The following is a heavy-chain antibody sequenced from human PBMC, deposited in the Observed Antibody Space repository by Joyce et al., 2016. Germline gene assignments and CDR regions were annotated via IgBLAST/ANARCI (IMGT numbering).Heavy chain of an antibody. Sequence: EVHLVESGGGLVQPGGSLGLSCAASGFTFNNAWMSWVRQAPGKGLEWVASIGPDGSQRYYVGTVEGRFTISRDNAKNSLYLQMNSLRAEDTAVYYCARAAFWGQGTTVTVSS. V-gene: IGHV3-7*03. CDR3: ARAAF. J-gene: IGHJ6*02. CDR1: GFTFNNAW. CDR2: IGPDGSQR.